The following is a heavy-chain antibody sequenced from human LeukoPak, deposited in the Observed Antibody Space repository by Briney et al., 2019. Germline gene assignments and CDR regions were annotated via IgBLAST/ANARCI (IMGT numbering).Heavy chain of an antibody. V-gene: IGHV4-39*07. CDR2: IYYSGST. D-gene: IGHD3-16*02. Sequence: SETLSLTCTVSGGSISSSSYYWGWIRQPPGKGLEWIGSIYYSGSTYYNPSLKSRVTISVDTSKNQFSLKLSSVTAADTAVYYCARGGSYRSFDYWGQGTLVTVSS. CDR3: ARGGSYRSFDY. CDR1: GGSISSSSYY. J-gene: IGHJ4*02.